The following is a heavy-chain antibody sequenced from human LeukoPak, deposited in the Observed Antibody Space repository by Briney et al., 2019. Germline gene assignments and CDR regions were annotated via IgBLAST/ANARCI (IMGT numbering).Heavy chain of an antibody. CDR3: ARGGGNTVTTTQGWYYYYYMDV. D-gene: IGHD4-17*01. CDR2: ISSSSYI. CDR1: GFTFSSYS. J-gene: IGHJ6*03. V-gene: IGHV3-21*01. Sequence: GSLRLSCAASGFTFSSYSMNWVRQAPGKGLGWVSSISSSSYIYYADSVKGRFTISRDNAKNSLYLQMNSLRAEDTAVYYCARGGGNTVTTTQGWYYYYYMDVWGKGTTVTISS.